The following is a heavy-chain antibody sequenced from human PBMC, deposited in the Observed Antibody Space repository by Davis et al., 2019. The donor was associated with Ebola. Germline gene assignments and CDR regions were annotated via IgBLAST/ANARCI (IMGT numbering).Heavy chain of an antibody. CDR3: ARGKWELFDY. V-gene: IGHV3-48*02. CDR2: ISSSSSTI. CDR1: GFTFSSYS. D-gene: IGHD1-26*01. Sequence: GESLKISCAASGFTFSSYSMNWVRQAPGKGLEWVSYISSSSSTIYYADSVKGRFTISRDNAKNSLYLQMNSLGDEDTAVYYCARGKWELFDYWGQGTLVTVSS. J-gene: IGHJ4*02.